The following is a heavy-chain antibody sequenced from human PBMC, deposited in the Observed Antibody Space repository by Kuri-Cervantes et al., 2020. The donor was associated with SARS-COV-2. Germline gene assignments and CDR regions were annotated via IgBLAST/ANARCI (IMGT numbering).Heavy chain of an antibody. CDR3: ARSTPLRRLVVISQGGALDI. V-gene: IGHV1-2*04. D-gene: IGHD2-8*02. J-gene: IGHJ3*02. Sequence: ASVKASCKASGYTFTGYYMHWVRQAPGQGLEWMGWINPNSGGTNYAQKSQGWVTMTRDTSISTVYMELSRLRSDNTAVYYCARSTPLRRLVVISQGGALDIWGQGTMVTVSS. CDR1: GYTFTGYY. CDR2: INPNSGGT.